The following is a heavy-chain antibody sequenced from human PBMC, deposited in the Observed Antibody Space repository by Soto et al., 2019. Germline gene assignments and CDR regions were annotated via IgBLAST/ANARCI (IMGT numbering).Heavy chain of an antibody. V-gene: IGHV1-69*13. CDR2: IIPIFGTA. CDR1: GDTFSSYA. Sequence: SVKVYCNASGDTFSSYAISWVRQAPGQGLEWMGGIIPIFGTANYAQKFQGRVTITADESTSTAYMELSSLRSEDTAVYYCARDRATYSSSSGGFNWFDPWGQGTLVTVSS. D-gene: IGHD6-6*01. CDR3: ARDRATYSSSSGGFNWFDP. J-gene: IGHJ5*02.